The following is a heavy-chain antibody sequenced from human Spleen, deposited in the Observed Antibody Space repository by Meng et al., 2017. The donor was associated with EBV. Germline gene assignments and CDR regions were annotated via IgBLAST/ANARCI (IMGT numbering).Heavy chain of an antibody. V-gene: IGHV4-34*01. CDR1: AGSFSGYY. Sequence: LLKPPRTLPPSCSAYAGSFSGYYRSWLRQPPGTRLQWIGEINHSGSTNYTPSLKSRVTISVDTSKNQFSLKLSSVTAADTAVYYCARTYYYGSGSYYPKPRQDYWGQGTLVTVSS. J-gene: IGHJ4*02. CDR2: INHSGST. D-gene: IGHD3-10*01. CDR3: ARTYYYGSGSYYPKPRQDY.